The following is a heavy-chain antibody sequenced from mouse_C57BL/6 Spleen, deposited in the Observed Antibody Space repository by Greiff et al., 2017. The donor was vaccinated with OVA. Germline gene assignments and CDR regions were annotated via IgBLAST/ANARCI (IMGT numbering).Heavy chain of an antibody. J-gene: IGHJ1*03. CDR3: ARGVLTGDWYFDV. V-gene: IGHV1-55*01. D-gene: IGHD4-1*01. CDR1: GYTFTSYW. Sequence: VQLQQSGAELVKPGASVKMSCKASGYTFTSYWITWVKQRPGQGLEWIGDIYPGSGSTNYNEKFKSKATLTVDTSSSTAYMQLSSLTSEDSAVYYCARGVLTGDWYFDVWGTGTTVTVSS. CDR2: IYPGSGST.